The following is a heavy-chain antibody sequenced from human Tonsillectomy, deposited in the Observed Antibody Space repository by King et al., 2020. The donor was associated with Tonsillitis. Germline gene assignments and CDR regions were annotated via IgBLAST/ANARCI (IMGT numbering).Heavy chain of an antibody. V-gene: IGHV4-39*01. D-gene: IGHD5-18*01. CDR1: GGTISSTSYY. J-gene: IGHJ4*02. CDR3: ASDAHVDTAMALDY. CDR2: IYYSGST. Sequence: VQLQESGPGLVKPSETLSLTCSVSGGTISSTSYYWGWIRQPPGKGLEWIGSIYYSGSTYYNPSLKSRVTITVDTSKNQFSLKLSSVTAADTAVYYCASDAHVDTAMALDYWGQGTLVTVSS.